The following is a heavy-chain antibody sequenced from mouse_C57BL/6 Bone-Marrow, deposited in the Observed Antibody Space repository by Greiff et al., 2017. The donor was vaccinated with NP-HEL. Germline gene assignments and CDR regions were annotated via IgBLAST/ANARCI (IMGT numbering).Heavy chain of an antibody. V-gene: IGHV1-26*01. J-gene: IGHJ2*01. Sequence: EVQLQQSGPELVKPGASVKISCKASGYTFTDYYMNWVKQSHGKSLEWIGDINPNNGGTSYNQKFKGKATLTVDKSSSTAYMELRSLTSEDSAVYYCARGGDYDGSRDYWGQGTTLTVSS. CDR2: INPNNGGT. CDR1: GYTFTDYY. CDR3: ARGGDYDGSRDY. D-gene: IGHD1-1*01.